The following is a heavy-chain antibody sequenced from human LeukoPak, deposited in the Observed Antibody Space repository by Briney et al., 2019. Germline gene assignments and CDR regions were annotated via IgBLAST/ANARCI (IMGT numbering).Heavy chain of an antibody. V-gene: IGHV3-23*01. CDR2: ISGSGGST. J-gene: IGHJ4*02. CDR3: AKDRVSGWRSNYFDY. CDR1: GFTVSNAW. D-gene: IGHD6-19*01. Sequence: GGSLRLSCVVSGFTVSNAWMSWVRQAPGKGLEWVSAISGSGGSTYYADSVKGRFTISRDNSKNTLYLQMNSLRAEDTAVYYCAKDRVSGWRSNYFDYWGQGTLVTVSS.